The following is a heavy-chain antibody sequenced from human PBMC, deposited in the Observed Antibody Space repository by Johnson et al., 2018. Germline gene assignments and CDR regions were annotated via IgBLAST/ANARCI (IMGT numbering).Heavy chain of an antibody. CDR1: GYSISGPNW. J-gene: IGHJ1*01. D-gene: IGHD1-14*01. CDR2: IYHSGST. V-gene: IGHV4-4*02. Sequence: QVQLQESGPGLVKPSGTLSLTCGVSGYSISGPNWWSWVRQTPGKGLEWIGEIYHSGSTNYNASLKSRVTTSGDKAKNQSSLRLNSLTAADTAVYYCAQDQHTTWVAYLQHWGQGTLVTVSS. CDR3: AQDQHTTWVAYLQH.